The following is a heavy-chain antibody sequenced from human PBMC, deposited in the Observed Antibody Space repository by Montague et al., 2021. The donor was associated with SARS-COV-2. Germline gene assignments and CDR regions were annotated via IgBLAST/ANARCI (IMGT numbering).Heavy chain of an antibody. CDR1: GGSISSRYYY. CDR2: IYDSVST. V-gene: IGHV4-39*02. Sequence: SETLSLTCTVSGGSISSRYYYWDWIPPPPGQGLEWIGSIYDSVSTYYNLSLKSRVSISADTSKNHFSLKLSSVTAADTAVYYCARRGRKLLPVATTIGGFDIWGQGTMVTVSS. D-gene: IGHD5-12*01. J-gene: IGHJ3*02. CDR3: ARRGRKLLPVATTIGGFDI.